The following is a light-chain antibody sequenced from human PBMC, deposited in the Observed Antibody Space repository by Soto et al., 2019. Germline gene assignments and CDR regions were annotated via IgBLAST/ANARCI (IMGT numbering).Light chain of an antibody. CDR1: QCIKND. Sequence: AIQMTQSPSSLSASVGDRVTITCRASQCIKNDVGWYQQKPGKDPKLLIYAASSLQSGVPPRFSGSGSGTDFTLTISSLQPEDFATYYCLQDYNYPYTFGQGTKLEIK. CDR3: LQDYNYPYT. CDR2: AAS. J-gene: IGKJ2*01. V-gene: IGKV1-6*01.